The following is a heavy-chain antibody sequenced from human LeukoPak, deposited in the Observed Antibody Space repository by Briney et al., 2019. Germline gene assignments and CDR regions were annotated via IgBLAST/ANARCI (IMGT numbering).Heavy chain of an antibody. Sequence: ASVKVSCKAFGHTFTSYYMHWVRQAPGQGLEWMGIINPSGGSTSYAQKFQGRVTMTRDMSTSTVYMELSSLRSEDTAVYYCARAPYYYDSSGYLDYWGQGTLVTVSS. CDR1: GHTFTSYY. J-gene: IGHJ4*02. V-gene: IGHV1-46*01. CDR3: ARAPYYYDSSGYLDY. D-gene: IGHD3-22*01. CDR2: INPSGGST.